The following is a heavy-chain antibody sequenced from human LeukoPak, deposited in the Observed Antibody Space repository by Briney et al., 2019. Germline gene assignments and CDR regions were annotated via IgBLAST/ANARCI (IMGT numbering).Heavy chain of an antibody. Sequence: ASVKVSCKASGYTFTGYYMHWVRQAPGQGLEWMGWINPNSGGTNYAQKFQGRVTMTRDTSISTAYMELSRLRSDDTDVYYCARGLAVAGTPDGWFDPWGQGTLVTVSS. D-gene: IGHD6-19*01. V-gene: IGHV1-2*02. CDR2: INPNSGGT. J-gene: IGHJ5*02. CDR1: GYTFTGYY. CDR3: ARGLAVAGTPDGWFDP.